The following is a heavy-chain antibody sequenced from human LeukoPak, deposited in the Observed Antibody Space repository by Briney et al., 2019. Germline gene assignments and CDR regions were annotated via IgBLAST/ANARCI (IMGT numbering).Heavy chain of an antibody. CDR2: ISYDGSNK. D-gene: IGHD3-22*01. CDR1: GFTFSNYA. V-gene: IGHV3-30*01. Sequence: GRSLRLSCAASGFTFSNYAIHWVRQAPGKGLEWVALISYDGSNKYYADSVKGRFTISRDNSKNTLYLQMNSLRADGTAVYYCAREDSSGYYYLDYWGQGTLVTASS. CDR3: AREDSSGYYYLDY. J-gene: IGHJ4*02.